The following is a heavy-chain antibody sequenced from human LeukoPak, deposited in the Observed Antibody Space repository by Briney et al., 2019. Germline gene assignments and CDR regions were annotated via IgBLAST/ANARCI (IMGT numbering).Heavy chain of an antibody. CDR3: ATLKQWLAALGFDY. CDR2: VSGSGDST. D-gene: IGHD6-19*01. Sequence: GGSLRLSCAASGFSFSSYAMSWVRQAPGKGLEWGSAVSGSGDSTYYADSAKGRFTISRDSSRNTLYLQMNSLRAEDTAVYYCATLKQWLAALGFDYWGQGTLVTVSS. V-gene: IGHV3-23*01. CDR1: GFSFSSYA. J-gene: IGHJ4*02.